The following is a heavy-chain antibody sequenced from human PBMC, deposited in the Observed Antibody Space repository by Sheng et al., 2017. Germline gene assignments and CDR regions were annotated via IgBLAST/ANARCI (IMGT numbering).Heavy chain of an antibody. Sequence: QGQLVQSGAEMKRPGSSVKVSCKASGGTFNSYGVSWVRQAPGQGLEWMGGINPIFGTAHYAQKFQGRLTITADKSTSTVYMELSSLRSEDTAMYYCARGGGGYNRDDGMDVWGQGTTVTVSS. V-gene: IGHV1-69*13. J-gene: IGHJ6*02. D-gene: IGHD5-12*01. CDR1: GGTFNSYG. CDR3: ARGGGGYNRDDGMDV. CDR2: INPIFGTA.